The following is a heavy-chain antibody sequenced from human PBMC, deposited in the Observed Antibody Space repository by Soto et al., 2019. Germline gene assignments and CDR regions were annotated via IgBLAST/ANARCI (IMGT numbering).Heavy chain of an antibody. Sequence: QVQLVQSGAEVKKPGASVKVSCKASGYTFTSYGISRVRQAPGQGLEWMGWISAYNGNTNYAQKLQGRVTMTTDTSTSTADRELRSLRSNDTAVYDWASAHPPGSGGGLDYWGQGTLVTVSS. J-gene: IGHJ4*02. CDR3: ASAHPPGSGGGLDY. CDR2: ISAYNGNT. D-gene: IGHD3-10*01. V-gene: IGHV1-18*01. CDR1: GYTFTSYG.